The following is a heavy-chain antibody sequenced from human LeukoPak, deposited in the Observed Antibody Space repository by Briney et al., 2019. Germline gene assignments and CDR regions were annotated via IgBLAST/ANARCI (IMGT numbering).Heavy chain of an antibody. CDR1: GFTFGRYW. CDR3: ARGAIAGANFDY. Sequence: PGRSLRLSCADSGFTFGRYWMHWVRQAPGKGLVWVSHITTDGSGTSYADSVKGRFTISRDNAKNTLYLQMNSLRAEDTAVYYCARGAIAGANFDYWGQGTLVAVSS. CDR2: ITTDGSGT. V-gene: IGHV3-74*01. J-gene: IGHJ4*02. D-gene: IGHD1-26*01.